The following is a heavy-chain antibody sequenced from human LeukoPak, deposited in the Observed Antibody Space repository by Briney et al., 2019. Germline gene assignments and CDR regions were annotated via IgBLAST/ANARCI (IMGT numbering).Heavy chain of an antibody. Sequence: PGGSLRLSCAPSEFTFSTYNMNWVRQAPGKGLEWLSYISRSSDSIYYADSVKGRFTISRDNAKNSLFLQMNSLRAEDTAVYYCAELGITMIGGVWGKGTTVTISS. V-gene: IGHV3-48*01. CDR1: EFTFSTYN. J-gene: IGHJ6*04. CDR2: ISRSSDSI. D-gene: IGHD3-10*02. CDR3: AELGITMIGGV.